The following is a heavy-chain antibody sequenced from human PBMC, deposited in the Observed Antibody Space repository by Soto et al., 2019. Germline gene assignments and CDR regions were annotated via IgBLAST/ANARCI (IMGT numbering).Heavy chain of an antibody. CDR2: INHSGST. J-gene: IGHJ4*02. CDR1: GGSFSGYY. D-gene: IGHD3-16*02. Sequence: SETLSLTCADYGGSFSGYYWSWIRQPPGKGLEWIGEINHSGSTNYNPSLKSRVTISVDTSKNQFSLSVSSVTAADTAVYYCARAPETPPIVRVVVPYFFDSWGQGTLVTVSS. CDR3: ARAPETPPIVRVVVPYFFDS. V-gene: IGHV4-34*01.